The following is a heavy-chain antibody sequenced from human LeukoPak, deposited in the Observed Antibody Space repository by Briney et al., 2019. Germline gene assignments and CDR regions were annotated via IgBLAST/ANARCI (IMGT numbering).Heavy chain of an antibody. V-gene: IGHV3-30-3*01. CDR1: GFTFSSYA. J-gene: IGHJ4*02. CDR2: ISYDGSNK. Sequence: LGGSLRLSCAASGFTFSSYAMHWVRQAPGKGLEWVAVISYDGSNKYYADSVKGRFTISRDNSKNTLYLQMNSLRAEDTAVYYCASSLQWELLDYWGQGTLVTVPS. CDR3: ASSLQWELLDY. D-gene: IGHD1-26*01.